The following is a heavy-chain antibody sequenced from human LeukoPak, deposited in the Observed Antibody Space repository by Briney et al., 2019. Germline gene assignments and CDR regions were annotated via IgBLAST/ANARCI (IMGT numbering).Heavy chain of an antibody. Sequence: SETLSLTCTVSGGSISSYYWSWIRQPPGKGLEWIGYIYYSGSTNYNPSLKSRVTISVDTSKNQFSLKLSSVTAADTAVYYCARHGNYGSIQLWTRGPYYFDYWGQGTLVTVSS. D-gene: IGHD5-18*01. J-gene: IGHJ4*02. CDR2: IYYSGST. CDR3: ARHGNYGSIQLWTRGPYYFDY. V-gene: IGHV4-59*08. CDR1: GGSISSYY.